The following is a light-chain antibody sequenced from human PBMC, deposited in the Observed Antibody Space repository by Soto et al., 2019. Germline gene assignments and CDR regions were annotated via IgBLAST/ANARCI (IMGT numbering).Light chain of an antibody. Sequence: QSVLTQPPSVSAAPGQKVTISCSGSSSNIGNNYVSWYQQLPGTAPKLLIYDTIRRPSGIPDRFSGSKSGTSATLDITGLQTGDEADYYCQSYDSSLSGWVFGGGTKLTVL. CDR2: DTI. CDR1: SSNIGNNY. V-gene: IGLV1-51*01. J-gene: IGLJ3*02. CDR3: QSYDSSLSGWV.